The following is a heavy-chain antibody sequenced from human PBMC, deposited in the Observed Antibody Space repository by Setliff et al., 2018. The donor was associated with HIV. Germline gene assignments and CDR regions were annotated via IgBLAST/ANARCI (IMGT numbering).Heavy chain of an antibody. J-gene: IGHJ1*01. CDR1: GGNFRSYG. CDR2: IIPMSGVP. V-gene: IGHV1-69*10. D-gene: IGHD3-22*01. CDR3: ARDPSSGIYYDSSGQYFQN. Sequence: GASVKVSCKASGGNFRSYGISWVRQAPGQGLEWMGGIIPMSGVPKYAQKFQGRVTITADKSTSTAYMELSSLRSEDTAVYYCARDPSSGIYYDSSGQYFQNWGQGTLVTVSS.